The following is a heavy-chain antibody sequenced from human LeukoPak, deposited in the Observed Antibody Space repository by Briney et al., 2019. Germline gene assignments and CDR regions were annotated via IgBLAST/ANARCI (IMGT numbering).Heavy chain of an antibody. CDR1: GGSISRTSYY. CDR3: ARHHIQPAHYFDY. CDR2: VFGSGST. J-gene: IGHJ4*02. D-gene: IGHD2-2*01. V-gene: IGHV4-39*01. Sequence: SETLSLTCTVSGGSISRTSYYWDWIRQPPGKGLEWIGNVFGSGSTHYNPSLESRVTISVDTSKNQFSLRLSSVTAADTAVYYCARHHIQPAHYFDYWGQGALLTVSS.